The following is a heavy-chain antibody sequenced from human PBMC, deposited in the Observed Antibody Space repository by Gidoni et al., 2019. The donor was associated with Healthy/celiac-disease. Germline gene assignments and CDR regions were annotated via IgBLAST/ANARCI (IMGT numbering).Heavy chain of an antibody. V-gene: IGHV1-69*01. CDR3: ASHFPITMVRGVRYYYYYGMDV. J-gene: IGHJ6*02. CDR2: IIPIFGTA. Sequence: QVQLVQSGAEVKKPGSSVKVSCKASGGTFRSYAISWVRQAPGQGLEWMGGIIPIFGTANYAQKFQGRVTITADESTSTAYMELSSLRSEDTAVYYCASHFPITMVRGVRYYYYYGMDVWGQGTTVTVSS. D-gene: IGHD3-10*01. CDR1: GGTFRSYA.